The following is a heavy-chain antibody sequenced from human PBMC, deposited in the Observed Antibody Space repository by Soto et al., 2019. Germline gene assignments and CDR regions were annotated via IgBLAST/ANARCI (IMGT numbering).Heavy chain of an antibody. CDR2: ICYSGST. Sequence: SETLSLTCTVSGGSVSSGSHYWSWIRQPPGKGLEWIGNICYSGSTNYNPSLKSRVTISVDRSRSHSSLRLKSVTTADTALYYCAGDTCDDFWSGYVGFGPWGQGTLVTVSS. J-gene: IGHJ5*02. CDR3: AGDTCDDFWSGYVGFGP. CDR1: GGSVSSGSHY. D-gene: IGHD3-3*01. V-gene: IGHV4-61*03.